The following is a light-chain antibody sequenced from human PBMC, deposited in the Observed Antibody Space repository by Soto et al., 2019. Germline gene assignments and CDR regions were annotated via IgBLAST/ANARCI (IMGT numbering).Light chain of an antibody. CDR2: GAS. V-gene: IGKV3D-15*01. CDR1: QSVSSN. J-gene: IGKJ5*01. CDR3: QQYNNWPAIT. Sequence: EIVMTPSPATLSVSPVERATLSCRASQSVSSNLAWYQQKPGQAPRLLIYGASTRATGIPARFSGSGSGTEFTLTISSLQSEDFAVYHCQQYNNWPAITFGQGTRLEIK.